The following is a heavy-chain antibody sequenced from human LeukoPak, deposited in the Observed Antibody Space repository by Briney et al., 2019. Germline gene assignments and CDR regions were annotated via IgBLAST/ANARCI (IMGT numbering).Heavy chain of an antibody. D-gene: IGHD6-19*01. CDR3: AKDRGAIGAAAGTWDY. V-gene: IGHV3-9*01. J-gene: IGHJ4*02. CDR2: ISWNSGSI. Sequence: SLRLSCAASGFIFDGYAMHWVRQAPGKGLEWVSGISWNSGSIGYADSVKGRFTISRDNAKNSLYLQMNSLRAEDTAFYYCAKDRGAIGAAAGTWDYWGQGTLVTVSS. CDR1: GFIFDGYA.